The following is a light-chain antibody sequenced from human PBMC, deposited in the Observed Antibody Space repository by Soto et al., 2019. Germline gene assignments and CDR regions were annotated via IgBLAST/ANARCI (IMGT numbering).Light chain of an antibody. CDR3: QEHYSGPPVA. J-gene: IGKJ3*01. CDR1: KGIDHS. CDR2: SAS. Sequence: DIQMTQSPSSLSASVGDRVTITCRASKGIDHSLAWYQQKPGKVPNLLIYSASTLQPGVPSRFSGSGSGTDFTLPITSLQPEDVATYYCQEHYSGPPVAFGPGTKVDV. V-gene: IGKV1-27*01.